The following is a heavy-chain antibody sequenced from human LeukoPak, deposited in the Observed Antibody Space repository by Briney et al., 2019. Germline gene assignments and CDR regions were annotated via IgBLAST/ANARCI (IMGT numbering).Heavy chain of an antibody. CDR1: GFTFVSYW. V-gene: IGHV3-7*03. J-gene: IGHJ4*02. CDR2: IKQDGSEK. Sequence: GGSLRLSCAASGFTFVSYWMSWVRQAPGKGLEWVANIKQDGSEKHYVDSVKGRFTISRDNAKNSLYLQMNSLRAEDTAVYYCARSYFDYWGQGTLVAVSS. CDR3: ARSYFDY.